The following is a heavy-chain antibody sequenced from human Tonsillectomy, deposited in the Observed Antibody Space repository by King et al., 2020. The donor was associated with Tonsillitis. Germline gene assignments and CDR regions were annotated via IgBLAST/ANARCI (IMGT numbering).Heavy chain of an antibody. J-gene: IGHJ4*02. CDR3: ARTLGTYGARDRFDY. D-gene: IGHD1-1*01. V-gene: IGHV2-70*04. Sequence: VTLKESGPALVKATQTLTLSCTFSVFSLSTSGMCVSWIRQPPGKALEWLARIDWDDDKFYSTSLKTRLTIYKDTSKNQVVLIMTNVDPVDTATYYCARTLGTYGARDRFDYWGQGTLVTVSS. CDR2: IDWDDDK. CDR1: VFSLSTSGMC.